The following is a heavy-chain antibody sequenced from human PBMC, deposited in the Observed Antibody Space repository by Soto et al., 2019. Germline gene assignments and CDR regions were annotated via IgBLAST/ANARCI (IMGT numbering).Heavy chain of an antibody. D-gene: IGHD2-2*02. J-gene: IGHJ4*02. CDR2: IYYTGST. V-gene: IGHV4-39*01. Sequence: QLQLQESGPGLVEPSETLSLTCTVSGDSIGSTTFYWGWIRQAPGKGLEWIGNIYYTGSTNYNPSPQCRITMSVDTSNNQFSLRLSPVTAAHTAVYYRARRCISISCFTLWGQGTLVIVSS. CDR3: ARRCISISCFTL. CDR1: GDSIGSTTFY.